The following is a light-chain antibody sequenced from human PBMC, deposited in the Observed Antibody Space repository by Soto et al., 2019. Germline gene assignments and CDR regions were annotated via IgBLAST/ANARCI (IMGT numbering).Light chain of an antibody. J-gene: IGKJ1*01. V-gene: IGKV3-20*01. CDR3: QQYGVSPRT. CDR2: GAS. Sequence: EILLTQSPATLSLSPGERATLSCRASQSVSSSYLAWYQQRPGQAPRLLIYGASSRATGIPDRFSGSGSGTDFSLTISRLEPEDFAVYYCQQYGVSPRTFGQGTKVDTK. CDR1: QSVSSSY.